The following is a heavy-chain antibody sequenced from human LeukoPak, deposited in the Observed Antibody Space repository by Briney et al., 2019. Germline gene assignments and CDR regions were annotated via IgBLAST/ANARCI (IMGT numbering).Heavy chain of an antibody. CDR3: ARDYSYYYDSTGTSQFGLFDL. V-gene: IGHV3-7*01. Sequence: GGSLRLSCATSGFTFSRYWMSWVRQAPGKGLEWVANIKEDGSEKYYVDSVKGRFTISRDNAKNSLFLQMNSLRAEDTAVSYCARDYSYYYDSTGTSQFGLFDLWGRGTLVTVSS. CDR1: GFTFSRYW. CDR2: IKEDGSEK. D-gene: IGHD3-22*01. J-gene: IGHJ2*01.